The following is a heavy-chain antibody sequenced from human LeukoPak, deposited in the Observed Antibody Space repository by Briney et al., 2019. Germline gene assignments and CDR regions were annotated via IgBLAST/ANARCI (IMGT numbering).Heavy chain of an antibody. CDR2: IYSGGST. V-gene: IGHV3-66*01. D-gene: IGHD3-22*01. CDR1: GFTVSSNY. Sequence: QPGGSLRLSCAASGFTVSSNYMSWVRQAPGKGLEWVSVIYSGGSTYYADSVKGRFTISRDNSKNTLYLQMNSLRAEDTAVYYCARGPHERSGYPDDWGQGTLVTVSS. J-gene: IGHJ4*02. CDR3: ARGPHERSGYPDD.